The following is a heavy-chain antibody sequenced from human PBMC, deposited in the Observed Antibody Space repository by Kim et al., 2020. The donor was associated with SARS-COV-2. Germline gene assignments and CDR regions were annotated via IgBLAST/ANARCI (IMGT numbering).Heavy chain of an antibody. CDR3: ARGIRVSGNY. Sequence: ASVKVSCKASGYTFTGYYMHWVRQAPGQGLEWMGWINPNSGGTNYAQKFQDRVTVTRDTSISTAYMELSRLKSDDTAVYYCARGIRVSGNYWGQGTLVTVSS. J-gene: IGHJ4*02. V-gene: IGHV1-2*02. D-gene: IGHD3-10*01. CDR1: GYTFTGYY. CDR2: INPNSGGT.